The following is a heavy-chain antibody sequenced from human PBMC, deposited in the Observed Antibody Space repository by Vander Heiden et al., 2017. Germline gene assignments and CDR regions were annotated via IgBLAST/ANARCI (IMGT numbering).Heavy chain of an antibody. Sequence: EVQLLESGGGLVQPGGSLRLSCAASGFTFSPYAMSWVRQAPGKGLQWVSVISGSGGSRYYADSVKGRFTISRDNSKNTLSLRMNSLRAEDTAVYYCAKGVIAGSDYYYYGMDVWGQGTTVTVFS. J-gene: IGHJ6*02. CDR3: AKGVIAGSDYYYYGMDV. D-gene: IGHD3-22*01. V-gene: IGHV3-23*01. CDR2: ISGSGGSR. CDR1: GFTFSPYA.